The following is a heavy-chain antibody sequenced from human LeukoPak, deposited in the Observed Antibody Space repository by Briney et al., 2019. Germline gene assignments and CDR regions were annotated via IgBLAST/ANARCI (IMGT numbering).Heavy chain of an antibody. CDR2: ISSSSSYI. CDR3: ARESGTMIVVVITDYYYYYMDV. J-gene: IGHJ6*03. D-gene: IGHD3-22*01. V-gene: IGHV3-21*01. CDR1: GFTFSSYS. Sequence: GGSLRLSCAASGFTFSSYSMNWVRQAPGKGLEWVSSISSSSSYIYYADSVKGRFTISRDNAKNSLYLQMNSLRAEDTAVYYCARESGTMIVVVITDYYYYYMDVWGKGTTVTVSS.